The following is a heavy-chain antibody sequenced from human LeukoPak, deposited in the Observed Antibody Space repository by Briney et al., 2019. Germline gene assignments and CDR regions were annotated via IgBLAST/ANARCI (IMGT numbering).Heavy chain of an antibody. J-gene: IGHJ6*03. V-gene: IGHV4-34*01. Sequence: SETLSLTCAVYGGSFNDYYWIWIRQPPGKGLEWIGEIKPSGRTNYNPSLESRVTISVDTSKNHFSLKLSSVTAADTAVYYCARRDYLDHFYYIDVWDKGNTVTVSS. CDR1: GGSFNDYY. CDR2: IKPSGRT. CDR3: ARRDYLDHFYYIDV. D-gene: IGHD3-10*01.